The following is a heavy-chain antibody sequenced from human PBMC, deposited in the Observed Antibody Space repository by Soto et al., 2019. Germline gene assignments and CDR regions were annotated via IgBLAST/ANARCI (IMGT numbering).Heavy chain of an antibody. CDR3: ARDGKAVAGIFDY. CDR2: IWYDGSNK. CDR1: GFTFSSYG. J-gene: IGHJ4*02. Sequence: QVQLVESGGGVVQPGRSLRLSCAASGFTFSSYGMHGVRQAPGKGLEWVAVIWYDGSNKYYADSVKGRFTISRDNSKNTLYLQMNSLRAEDTAVYYCARDGKAVAGIFDYWGQGTLVTVSS. D-gene: IGHD6-19*01. V-gene: IGHV3-33*01.